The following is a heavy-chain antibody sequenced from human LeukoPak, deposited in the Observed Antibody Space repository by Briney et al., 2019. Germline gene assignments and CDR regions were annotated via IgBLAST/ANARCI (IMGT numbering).Heavy chain of an antibody. Sequence: SGGSLRLSCAASGFTVSSNYMSWVRQAPGKGLEWVSVIYSGGSTYYADSVKGRFTISRDNSKNALYLQMNSLRAEDTAVYYCARDRNGGAFPRANGMDVWGQGTTVTVSS. V-gene: IGHV3-66*01. CDR2: IYSGGST. CDR1: GFTVSSNY. D-gene: IGHD2-8*01. J-gene: IGHJ6*02. CDR3: ARDRNGGAFPRANGMDV.